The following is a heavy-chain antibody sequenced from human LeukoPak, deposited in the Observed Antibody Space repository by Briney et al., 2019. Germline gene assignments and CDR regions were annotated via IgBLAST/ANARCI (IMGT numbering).Heavy chain of an antibody. CDR3: ARLDVDGFDI. D-gene: IGHD3/OR15-3a*01. CDR1: GFTFSASA. Sequence: GGSLRLSCAASGFTFSASAMHWVRQASGKGLEWVGRIRSKPNNYATAYAASVKDRFTISRDDSENTAYLQMNSLKTEDTALYYCARLDVDGFDIWGQGTMVTVSS. V-gene: IGHV3-73*01. J-gene: IGHJ3*02. CDR2: IRSKPNNYAT.